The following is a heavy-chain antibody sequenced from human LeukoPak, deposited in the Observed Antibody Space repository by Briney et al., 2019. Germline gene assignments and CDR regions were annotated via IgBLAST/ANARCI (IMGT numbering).Heavy chain of an antibody. V-gene: IGHV4-34*01. CDR3: ARAAYCSSTSLQCYYYMDV. J-gene: IGHJ6*03. CDR2: TNHSGST. CDR1: GGSFSGYY. Sequence: SETLSLTCAVYGGSFSGYYWSWIRQPPGKGLEWIGETNHSGSTNYNPSLKSRVTISVDTSKNQFSLKLSSVTAADTAVYYCARAAYCSSTSLQCYYYMDVWGKGTTVTVSS. D-gene: IGHD2-2*01.